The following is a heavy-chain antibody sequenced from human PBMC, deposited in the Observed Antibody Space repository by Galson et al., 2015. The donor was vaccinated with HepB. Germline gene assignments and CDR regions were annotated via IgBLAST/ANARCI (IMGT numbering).Heavy chain of an antibody. J-gene: IGHJ4*02. CDR3: AKHRDGYNFFADS. CDR1: GGSISSSNW. V-gene: IGHV4-4*02. D-gene: IGHD5-24*01. Sequence: ETLSLTCTVSGGSISSSNWWSWVRQPPGKGLEWLGEIYHRGNTNYNPSLKSRVTLSVDKSKNHFSLRLSSVTAADTSVYYCAKHRDGYNFFADSWGQGTLVTVSS. CDR2: IYHRGNT.